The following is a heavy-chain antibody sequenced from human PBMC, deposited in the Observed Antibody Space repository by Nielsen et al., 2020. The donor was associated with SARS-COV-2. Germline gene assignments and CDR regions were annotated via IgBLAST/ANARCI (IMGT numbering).Heavy chain of an antibody. J-gene: IGHJ4*02. CDR2: IKRKIDGETT. Sequence: WIRQAPGKGLEWLGRIKRKIDGETTEYAAPVKGRFIISRDDPKNTLYLQMNSLKTEDTAVYYCSSYGTFDYWGQGTLVTVSS. D-gene: IGHD4-17*01. CDR3: SSYGTFDY. V-gene: IGHV3-15*01.